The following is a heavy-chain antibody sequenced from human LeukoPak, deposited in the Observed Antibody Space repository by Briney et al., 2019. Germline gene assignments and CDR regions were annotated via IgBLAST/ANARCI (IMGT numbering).Heavy chain of an antibody. V-gene: IGHV4-31*03. Sequence: PSETLSLTCTVSGGSISSGGYYWSWIRQHPGKGLEWIGYIYYSGSTYYNPSLKSRVTISVDTSKNQFSLKLSSVTAADTAVYYCARGPYSSGWRLFDYWGQGTLVTVSS. J-gene: IGHJ4*02. CDR1: GGSISSGGYY. CDR3: ARGPYSSGWRLFDY. CDR2: IYYSGST. D-gene: IGHD6-19*01.